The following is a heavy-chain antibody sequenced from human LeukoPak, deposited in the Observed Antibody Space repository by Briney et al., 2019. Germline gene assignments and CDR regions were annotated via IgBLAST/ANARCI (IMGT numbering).Heavy chain of an antibody. CDR3: ARDGVAYCGGDGVCNYYYMDV. J-gene: IGHJ6*03. CDR2: ISYDGSNK. V-gene: IGHV3-30-3*01. Sequence: GGSLRLSCAASGFTFSSYAMHWVRQAPGKGLEWVAVISYDGSNKYYAGSVKGRFTISRDNSKNTLYLQMNSLRAEDTAVYYCARDGVAYCGGDGVCNYYYMDVWGKGTTVTVSS. D-gene: IGHD2-21*01. CDR1: GFTFSSYA.